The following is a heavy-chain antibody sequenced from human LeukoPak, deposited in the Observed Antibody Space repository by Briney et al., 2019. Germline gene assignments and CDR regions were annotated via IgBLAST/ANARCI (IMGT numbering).Heavy chain of an antibody. V-gene: IGHV4-34*01. J-gene: IGHJ6*02. Sequence: AETLSLTCALYGGSFSSCYGSWIRQPPRKGVEWSGEINHSASTNYNPSLKRPVTISVDTSKNQVSLKLSSVTAADTAVYYCARLWVRLNQPSADPDYYYHNMDVWGQGTTVTVPS. CDR2: INHSAST. D-gene: IGHD2-2*01. CDR1: GGSFSSCY. CDR3: ARLWVRLNQPSADPDYYYHNMDV.